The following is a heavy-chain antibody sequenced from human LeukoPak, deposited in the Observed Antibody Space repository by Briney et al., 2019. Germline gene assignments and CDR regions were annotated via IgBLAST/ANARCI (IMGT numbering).Heavy chain of an antibody. V-gene: IGHV4-59*01. CDR2: IYYSGST. Sequence: SETLSLTCTVSGGSISSYYWSWIRQPPGKGLEWIGYIYYSGSTNYNPSLKSRVTISVDTSKNQFSLKLSSVTAADTAVYYCARGGDGYNFFVYWGQGTLVTVSS. CDR1: GGSISSYY. D-gene: IGHD5-24*01. J-gene: IGHJ4*02. CDR3: ARGGDGYNFFVY.